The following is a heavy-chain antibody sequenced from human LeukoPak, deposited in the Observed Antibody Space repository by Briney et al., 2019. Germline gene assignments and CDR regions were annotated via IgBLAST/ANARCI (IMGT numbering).Heavy chain of an antibody. D-gene: IGHD4-23*01. CDR3: AGYGGYSF. J-gene: IGHJ4*02. V-gene: IGHV3-66*01. Sequence: GGSLRLSCAASGFTFSSYAMSWVRQAPGKGLEWVSVISGSGSTFYADSVKGRLTISRDISKNTVYLQMNNLRAEDTAVYDCAGYGGYSFWGQGTLVTVSS. CDR1: GFTFSSYA. CDR2: ISGSGST.